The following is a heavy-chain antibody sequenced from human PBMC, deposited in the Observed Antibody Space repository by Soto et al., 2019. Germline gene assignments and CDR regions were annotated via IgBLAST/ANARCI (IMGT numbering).Heavy chain of an antibody. CDR3: ARFSGSYNDRYFDY. CDR1: GDSVSSYY. CDR2: IYSSGST. V-gene: IGHV4-4*08. Sequence: SETLSLTCTVSGDSVSSYYWSWIRQPPGKGLEWIGYIYSSGSTNDNPSLKSRVTISLDTSKNQLSLRLSSVTAADTAVYYCARFSGSYNDRYFDYWGQGTLVTVSS. J-gene: IGHJ4*02. D-gene: IGHD1-26*01.